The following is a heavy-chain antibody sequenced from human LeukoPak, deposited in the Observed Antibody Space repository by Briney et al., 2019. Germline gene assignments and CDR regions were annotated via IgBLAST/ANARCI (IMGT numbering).Heavy chain of an antibody. CDR3: ASQADSSGWYVGPGGAFDI. CDR1: GGSISSSSYY. CDR2: IYHSGST. V-gene: IGHV4-39*07. J-gene: IGHJ3*02. Sequence: SETLSLTCTVSGGSISSSSYYWGWIRQPPGKGLEWIGEIYHSGSTNYNPSLKSRVTISVDKSKNQFSLKLSSVTAADTAVYYCASQADSSGWYVGPGGAFDIWGQGTMVTVSS. D-gene: IGHD6-19*01.